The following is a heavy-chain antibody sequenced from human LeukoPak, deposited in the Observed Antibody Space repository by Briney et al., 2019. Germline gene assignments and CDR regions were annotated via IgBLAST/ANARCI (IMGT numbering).Heavy chain of an antibody. J-gene: IGHJ4*02. Sequence: ASVKVSCKASGYTFTGYYMHWVRQAPGQGLEWMGWISAYNGNTNYAQKLQGRVTMTTDTSTSTAYMELRSLRSDDTAVYYCARVELLWFGEPFDYWGQGTLVTVSS. V-gene: IGHV1-18*04. D-gene: IGHD3-10*01. CDR2: ISAYNGNT. CDR3: ARVELLWFGEPFDY. CDR1: GYTFTGYY.